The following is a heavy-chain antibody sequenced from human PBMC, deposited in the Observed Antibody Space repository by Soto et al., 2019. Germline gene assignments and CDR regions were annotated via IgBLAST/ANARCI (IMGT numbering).Heavy chain of an antibody. CDR1: GGSISSGDYY. CDR2: IYYSGST. J-gene: IGHJ4*02. D-gene: IGHD3-22*01. Sequence: SETLSLTCTVSGGSISSGDYYWSWIRQPPGKGLEWIGYIYYSGSTYYNPSLKSRVTISVDTSKNQFSLKLSSVTAADTAVYYCARVIHGSSGYSGLDYWGQGTLVTVSS. V-gene: IGHV4-30-4*01. CDR3: ARVIHGSSGYSGLDY.